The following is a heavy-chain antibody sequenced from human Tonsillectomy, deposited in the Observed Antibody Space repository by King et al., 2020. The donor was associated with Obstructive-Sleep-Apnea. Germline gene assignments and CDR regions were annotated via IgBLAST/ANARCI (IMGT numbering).Heavy chain of an antibody. J-gene: IGHJ4*02. CDR2: IYNGETS. V-gene: IGHV4-31*03. D-gene: IGHD3-10*02. Sequence: VQLQESGPGLVTPSQTLSLTCTVSGGSIGSGGFYWSWIRQLPGRDLEWIGYIYNGETSYYNPSLESRVTISADTSKDQFSLKLTSVTAADTAVYYCARDHDRERGIFDHWGQGTLVTVSS. CDR3: ARDHDRERGIFDH. CDR1: GGSIGSGGFY.